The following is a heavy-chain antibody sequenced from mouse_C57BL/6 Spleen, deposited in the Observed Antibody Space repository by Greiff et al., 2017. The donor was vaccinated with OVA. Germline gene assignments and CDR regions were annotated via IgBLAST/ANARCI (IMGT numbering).Heavy chain of an antibody. J-gene: IGHJ1*03. Sequence: EVNVVESGGGLVQPGGSMKLSCAASGFTFSDAWMDWVRQSPEKGLEWVAEIRNKANNHATYYAESVKGRFTISRDDSKSSVYLQMNSLRAEDTGIYYCTRRYDYDWYFDVWGTGTTVTVSS. CDR1: GFTFSDAW. CDR3: TRRYDYDWYFDV. D-gene: IGHD2-4*01. V-gene: IGHV6-6*01. CDR2: IRNKANNHAT.